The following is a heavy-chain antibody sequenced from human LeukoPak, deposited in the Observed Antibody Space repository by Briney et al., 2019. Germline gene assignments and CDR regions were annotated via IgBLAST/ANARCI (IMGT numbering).Heavy chain of an antibody. D-gene: IGHD5-24*01. Sequence: RGSLRLSCAASGFTFSSYGMHWVRQAPGKGLEWVSSISSSSSYIYYADSVKGRFTISRDNSKNTLYLQMNSLRAEDTAVYYCAKDLDGAEYFQHWGQGTLVTVSS. J-gene: IGHJ1*01. CDR3: AKDLDGAEYFQH. CDR1: GFTFSSYG. V-gene: IGHV3-21*04. CDR2: ISSSSSYI.